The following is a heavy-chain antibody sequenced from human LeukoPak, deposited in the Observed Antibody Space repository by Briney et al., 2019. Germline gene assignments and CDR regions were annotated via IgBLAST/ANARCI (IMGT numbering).Heavy chain of an antibody. Sequence: ASVKVSCKASGYTFTSYYMHWVRQAPGQGLEWMGIINPSGGSTSYAQKFQGRVTMTRDTSTSTVYMELSSLRSEDTAVYHCARDRDYYDSSGYHFDYWGQGTLVTVSS. D-gene: IGHD3-22*01. CDR3: ARDRDYYDSSGYHFDY. J-gene: IGHJ4*02. CDR2: INPSGGST. CDR1: GYTFTSYY. V-gene: IGHV1-46*01.